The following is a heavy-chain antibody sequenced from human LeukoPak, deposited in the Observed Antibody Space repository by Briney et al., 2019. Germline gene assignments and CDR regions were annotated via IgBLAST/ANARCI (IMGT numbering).Heavy chain of an antibody. J-gene: IGHJ4*02. D-gene: IGHD6-19*01. CDR2: ISYDGSNK. CDR1: GFTFSSYG. Sequence: PGGSLRLSCAASGFTFSSYGMHWVRQAPGKGLEWVAVISYDGSNKYYADSVKGRFTISRDNSKNTLYLQMNSLRAEDTAVYYCAKVARTGYSSGWRDSYFDYWGQGTLVTVSS. CDR3: AKVARTGYSSGWRDSYFDY. V-gene: IGHV3-30*18.